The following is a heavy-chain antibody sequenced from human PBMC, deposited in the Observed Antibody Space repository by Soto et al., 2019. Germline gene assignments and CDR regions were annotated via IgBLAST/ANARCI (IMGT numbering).Heavy chain of an antibody. V-gene: IGHV3-30*04. CDR2: ISYDRRDK. D-gene: IGHD2-15*01. Sequence: GPALRLSWAASGFTFSCYVRHWVRQAPGDGLDWVAVISYDRRDKYYADSVKGRFTISRDNSKNTLYLQMNSLRAEDTAVYYCARDVAATLEDWCQGT. CDR3: ARDVAATLED. J-gene: IGHJ4*02. CDR1: GFTFSCYV.